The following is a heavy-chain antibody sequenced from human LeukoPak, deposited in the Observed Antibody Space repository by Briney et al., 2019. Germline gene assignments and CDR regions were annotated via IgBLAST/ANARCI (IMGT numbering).Heavy chain of an antibody. Sequence: GGSLRLSCAASGFTFRSNWMHWVRQVPGKGLVWVSRINSDGTIINYADSVKGRFTISRGNAKNTLWLQMNSLRAEDTAVYYCVRGLGGNWGQGIPVTVSS. CDR1: GFTFRSNW. CDR3: VRGLGGN. CDR2: INSDGTII. J-gene: IGHJ4*01. D-gene: IGHD1-26*01. V-gene: IGHV3-74*01.